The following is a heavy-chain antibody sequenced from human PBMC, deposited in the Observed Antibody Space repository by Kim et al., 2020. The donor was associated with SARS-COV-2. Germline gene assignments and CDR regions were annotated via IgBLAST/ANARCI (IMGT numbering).Heavy chain of an antibody. D-gene: IGHD3-3*01. CDR3: ASHQLADYDFWSGYPDYFDY. CDR2: IYYSGST. Sequence: SETLSLTCTVSGGSISSSSYYWGWIRQPPGKGLEWIGSIYYSGSTYYNPSLKSRVTISVDTSKNQFSLKLSSVTAADTAVYYCASHQLADYDFWSGYPDYFDYWGQGTLVTVSS. J-gene: IGHJ4*02. CDR1: GGSISSSSYY. V-gene: IGHV4-39*01.